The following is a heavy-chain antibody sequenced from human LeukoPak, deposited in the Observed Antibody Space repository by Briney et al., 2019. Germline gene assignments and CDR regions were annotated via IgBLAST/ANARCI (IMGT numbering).Heavy chain of an antibody. Sequence: GGSLRLSCTASGFSFSGHWMHWARHLPGKGLVWVSRISPTGSTTSYADSVKGRFTISRDNSKNTLYLQMNSLRAEDTAVYYCAKDQGPGYDRRYYFDYWGQGTLVTVSS. J-gene: IGHJ4*02. V-gene: IGHV3-74*01. CDR3: AKDQGPGYDRRYYFDY. CDR2: ISPTGSTT. CDR1: GFSFSGHW. D-gene: IGHD5-12*01.